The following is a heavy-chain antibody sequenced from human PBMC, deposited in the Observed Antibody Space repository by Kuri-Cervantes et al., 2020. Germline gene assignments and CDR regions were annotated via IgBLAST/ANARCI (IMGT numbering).Heavy chain of an antibody. CDR3: ARLRFGELLSFDS. D-gene: IGHD3-10*01. Sequence: SETLSLTCTVSGYSISSGYYWGWIRQPPGKGLEWIGNIYHSGSAYYNPSLKSRVTISVDTSKNQFSLKLSSVTAADTAVYYCARLRFGELLSFDSWGQGTRVTVSS. V-gene: IGHV4-38-2*02. CDR2: IYHSGSA. CDR1: GYSISSGYY. J-gene: IGHJ4*02.